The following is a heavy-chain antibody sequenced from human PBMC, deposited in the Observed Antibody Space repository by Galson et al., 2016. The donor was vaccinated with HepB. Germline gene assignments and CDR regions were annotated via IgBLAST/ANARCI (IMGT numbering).Heavy chain of an antibody. CDR2: ISTYNGNT. J-gene: IGHJ4*02. D-gene: IGHD3-22*01. V-gene: IGHV1-18*04. Sequence: SVKVSCKASGYTFSSYGISWVRQAPGRGLEWMGWISTYNGNTDFAQNLQGRVTMTTDTSTSTAYMELRSLRSDDTAVYYCARDRPYYYESSGYYAPYWGQRALVTVSS. CDR1: GYTFSSYG. CDR3: ARDRPYYYESSGYYAPY.